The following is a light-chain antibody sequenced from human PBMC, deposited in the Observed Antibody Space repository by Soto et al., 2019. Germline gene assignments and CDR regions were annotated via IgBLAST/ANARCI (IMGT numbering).Light chain of an antibody. Sequence: DIQMTQSPSSLSASVGDRVTITCRSSQSIVTYLNWYLQKPGKAPKLLIYAASNLQSGAPSRFSGSGAGTDFTLTISSLQPEEFATYFCQQSYSTPPWTFGQGTKVEIK. CDR2: AAS. CDR3: QQSYSTPPWT. CDR1: QSIVTY. J-gene: IGKJ1*01. V-gene: IGKV1-39*01.